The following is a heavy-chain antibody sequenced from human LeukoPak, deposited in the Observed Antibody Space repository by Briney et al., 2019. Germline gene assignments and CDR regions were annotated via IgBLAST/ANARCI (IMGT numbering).Heavy chain of an antibody. D-gene: IGHD3-22*01. CDR1: GFTVSSNY. CDR2: IYSGGST. CDR3: ARGSSGAGYYFDY. Sequence: PGGSLRLSCAASGFTVSSNYMNWVRQAPGKGLEWVSVIYSGGSTYYADSVKGRFTISTDNAKYSLDLQMNSLRVEDTALYYCARGSSGAGYYFDYWGLGTLVTVSS. J-gene: IGHJ4*02. V-gene: IGHV3-53*01.